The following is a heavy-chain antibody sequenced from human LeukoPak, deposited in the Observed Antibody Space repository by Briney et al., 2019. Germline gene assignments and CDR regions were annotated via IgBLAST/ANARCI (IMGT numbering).Heavy chain of an antibody. J-gene: IGHJ4*02. CDR2: ISYDGSNK. CDR3: ARAASAGLTILFDY. Sequence: PGGSLRLSCAASGFTFSSYAMHWVRQAPGKGLEWVAVISYDGSNKYYADSVKGRFTISRDNSKNTLYLQMNSLRAEDTAVYYCARAASAGLTILFDYWGQGTLVTVSS. CDR1: GFTFSSYA. V-gene: IGHV3-30-3*01. D-gene: IGHD3-3*01.